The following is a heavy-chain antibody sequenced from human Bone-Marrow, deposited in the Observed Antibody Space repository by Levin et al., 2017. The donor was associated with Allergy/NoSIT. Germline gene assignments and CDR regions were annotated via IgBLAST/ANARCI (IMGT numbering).Heavy chain of an antibody. V-gene: IGHV3-30*18. D-gene: IGHD3-10*01. Sequence: GESLKISCAASGYTFSSYGMHWVRQAPGKGLEWVAVLSYDGSNRYYAGSVKGRFTISRDNSKNTLYQQMNSLRAEETAVYYCAKDPTDYGSGSQYYGRMLGAREWGYWGQGTLVTVSS. CDR1: GYTFSSYG. J-gene: IGHJ4*02. CDR3: AKDPTDYGSGSQYYGRMLGAREWGY. CDR2: LSYDGSNR.